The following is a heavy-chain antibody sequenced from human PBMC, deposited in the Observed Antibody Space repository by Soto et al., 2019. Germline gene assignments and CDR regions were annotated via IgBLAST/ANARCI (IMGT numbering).Heavy chain of an antibody. CDR2: IKQNGSEK. CDR3: ARDLSDYIWGSYPGHAFDI. Sequence: GGSLRLSCAASGFTFSSYWMSWVRQAPGKGLEWVANIKQNGSEKYYVDSVKGRFTISRDNAKNSLYLQMNSLRAEDTAVYYCARDLSDYIWGSYPGHAFDIWGQGTMVTVSS. J-gene: IGHJ3*02. CDR1: GFTFSSYW. D-gene: IGHD3-16*01. V-gene: IGHV3-7*01.